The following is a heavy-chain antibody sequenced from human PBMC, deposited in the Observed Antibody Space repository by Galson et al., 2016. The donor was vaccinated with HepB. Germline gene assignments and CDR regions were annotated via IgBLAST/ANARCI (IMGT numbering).Heavy chain of an antibody. Sequence: SLRLSCAASGFTFGDYAMHWVRQAPGKGLEWVSGISWNSGSIDYADSVKGRFTISRDNAKNSLYLQMNSLRAEDTALYYCAKGVGVVISSGYLDYWGQGSLVTVAS. J-gene: IGHJ4*02. CDR2: ISWNSGSI. D-gene: IGHD3-3*01. CDR1: GFTFGDYA. V-gene: IGHV3-9*01. CDR3: AKGVGVVISSGYLDY.